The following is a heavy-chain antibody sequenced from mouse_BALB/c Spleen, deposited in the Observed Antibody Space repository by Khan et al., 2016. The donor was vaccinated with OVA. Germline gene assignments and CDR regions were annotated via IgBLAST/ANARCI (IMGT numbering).Heavy chain of an antibody. CDR1: GYSFTGYY. V-gene: IGHV1-34*01. CDR2: INPKNGGT. D-gene: IGHD2-1*01. J-gene: IGHJ1*01. CDR3: SIYPGNFSS. Sequence: VQLQQSGPDLVKPGASVKMSCKASGYSFTGYYIHWVKQSPGKSLEWIGRINPKNGGTSYNQKFKGKAIITVDKSSNTAYLELRSLTCEDSAVYAGSIYPGNFSSWGEGTTVTVSS.